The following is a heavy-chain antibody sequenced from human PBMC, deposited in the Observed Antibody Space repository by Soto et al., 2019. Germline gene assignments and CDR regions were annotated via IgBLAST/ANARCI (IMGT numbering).Heavy chain of an antibody. D-gene: IGHD2-15*01. J-gene: IGHJ4*02. V-gene: IGHV4-59*01. CDR3: AAGYCSGGSCYALTFDY. Sequence: SETLSLTCTVSGGSISSYYWSWIRQPPGKGLEWIGYIYYSGSTNYNPSLKSRVTISVDTSKNQFSLKLSSVTAADTAVYYCAAGYCSGGSCYALTFDYWGQGTLVTVSS. CDR1: GGSISSYY. CDR2: IYYSGST.